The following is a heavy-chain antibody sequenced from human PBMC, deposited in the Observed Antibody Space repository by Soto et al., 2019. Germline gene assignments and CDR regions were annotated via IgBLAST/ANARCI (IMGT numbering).Heavy chain of an antibody. CDR2: LNHRGGTAT. V-gene: IGHV3-23*01. D-gene: IGHD1-26*01. CDR3: VKHSPPSGNDKDLDY. J-gene: IGHJ4*02. CDR1: GFTFSDYA. Sequence: EVQLLDSGGGLVQPGGSLRLSCAASGFTFSDYAMTWVRQAPGKGLEWVSALNHRGGTATYYADSVKGRFTISRDNSKNTLHLQMNSPRAEDTAIYFCVKHSPPSGNDKDLDYWGQGTLVTVSS.